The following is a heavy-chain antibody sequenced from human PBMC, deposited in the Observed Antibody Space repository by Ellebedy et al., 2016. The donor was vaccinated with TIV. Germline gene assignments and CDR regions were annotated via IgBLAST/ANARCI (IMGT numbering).Heavy chain of an antibody. CDR3: ARDSPLDYDFRGV. J-gene: IGHJ6*04. V-gene: IGHV3-53*01. CDR2: IFSDGST. Sequence: GESLKISXVVSGFTVSNNYMTWVRQAPGKGLEWVSVIFSDGSTYYADSVKGRFTISRDHFKNTLSLQMNSLRVEDTAVYYCARDSPLDYDFRGVWGKGTTVTVSS. CDR1: GFTVSNNY. D-gene: IGHD3-3*01.